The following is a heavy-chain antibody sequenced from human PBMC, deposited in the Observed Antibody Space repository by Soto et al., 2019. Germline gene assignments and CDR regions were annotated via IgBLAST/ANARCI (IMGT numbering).Heavy chain of an antibody. CDR2: IWYDGSNK. CDR3: AREWWNDPLTPRNMDV. J-gene: IGHJ6*03. Sequence: GGSLRLSCAASGFTFSSYGMHWVRQAPGKGLEWVAVIWYDGSNKYYADSVKGRFTISRDNSKNTLYLQMNSLRAEDTAVYYCAREWWNDPLTPRNMDVWGKGTTVTVSS. V-gene: IGHV3-33*01. CDR1: GFTFSSYG. D-gene: IGHD1-1*01.